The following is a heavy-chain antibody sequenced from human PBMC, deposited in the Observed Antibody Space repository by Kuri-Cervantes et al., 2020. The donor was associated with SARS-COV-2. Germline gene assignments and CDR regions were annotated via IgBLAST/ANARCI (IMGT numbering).Heavy chain of an antibody. CDR1: GYTFTSYG. CDR3: ARVGRPYYDILTGSLDY. D-gene: IGHD3-9*01. CDR2: ISAYNGNT. Sequence: ASVKVSCKASGYTFTSYGISWVRQAPGQGLEWMGWISAYNGNTNYAQKLQGRVTMTTDTSTSTAYMELRSLRSEDTAVYYCARVGRPYYDILTGSLDYWGQGTLVTVSS. V-gene: IGHV1-18*01. J-gene: IGHJ4*02.